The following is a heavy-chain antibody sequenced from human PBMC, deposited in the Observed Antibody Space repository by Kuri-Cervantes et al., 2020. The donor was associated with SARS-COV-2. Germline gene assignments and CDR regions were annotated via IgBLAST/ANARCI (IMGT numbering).Heavy chain of an antibody. V-gene: IGHV1-3*04. Sequence: ASVKVSCKASGYTFSNHAIHWVRQAPGQGLEWMGWINTATGNTHYSQKFQGRVTITRDTAASTEFMELNSLRSEDTAVYYCAREVGYCDSGRCYGLDAFDIWGQGTMVTFSS. CDR3: AREVGYCDSGRCYGLDAFDI. J-gene: IGHJ3*02. CDR2: INTATGNT. D-gene: IGHD2-2*01. CDR1: GYTFSNHA.